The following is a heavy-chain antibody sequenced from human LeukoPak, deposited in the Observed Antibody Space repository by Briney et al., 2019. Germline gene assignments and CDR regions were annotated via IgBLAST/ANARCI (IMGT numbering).Heavy chain of an antibody. CDR3: ARVGTYGEDY. CDR1: GGSFSSTTYY. V-gene: IGHV4-61*01. Sequence: SETLSLTCTVSGGSFSSTTYYWGWIRQPPGKGLEWIGYIYYSGSTNYNPSLKSRVTISVDTSKNQFSLKLSSVTAADTAVYYCARVGTYGEDYWGQGTLVTVSS. J-gene: IGHJ4*02. CDR2: IYYSGST. D-gene: IGHD4-17*01.